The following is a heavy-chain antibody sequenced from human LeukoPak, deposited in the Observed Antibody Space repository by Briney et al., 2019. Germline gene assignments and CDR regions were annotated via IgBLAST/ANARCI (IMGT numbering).Heavy chain of an antibody. J-gene: IGHJ4*02. D-gene: IGHD5-12*01. V-gene: IGHV3-7*01. CDR3: AGDAPGGYHFDY. Sequence: PGGSLRLSCAASGMTFSSHWMSWVRQAPGKGLEWLANIKSDGSEIYYLDSVKGRFTISRDNAMNSLYLQMNSLRAEDSAVYYCAGDAPGGYHFDYWGQGTLVTVSS. CDR1: GMTFSSHW. CDR2: IKSDGSEI.